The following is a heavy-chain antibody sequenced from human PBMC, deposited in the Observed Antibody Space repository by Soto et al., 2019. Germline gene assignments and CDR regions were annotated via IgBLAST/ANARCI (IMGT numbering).Heavy chain of an antibody. D-gene: IGHD2-2*02. CDR1: GFTFSNAW. V-gene: IGHV3-15*07. CDR3: TTDSPIPHDYYGMDV. Sequence: GGSLRLSCAASGFTFSNAWMNWVRQAPGKGLEWVGHIKSKTDGGTTDYAAPVKGRFTISRDDSKNTLYLQMNSLKTEDTAVYYCTTDSPIPHDYYGMDVWGQGTTVTVSS. J-gene: IGHJ6*02. CDR2: IKSKTDGGTT.